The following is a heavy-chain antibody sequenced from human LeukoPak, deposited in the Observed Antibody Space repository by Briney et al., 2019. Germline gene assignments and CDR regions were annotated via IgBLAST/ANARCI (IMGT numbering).Heavy chain of an antibody. J-gene: IGHJ4*02. V-gene: IGHV4-59*08. Sequence: SETLSLTCNVSGGSLNTYYWSWVRQPPGEGLEWIGYISYTGSTNCNPSLRSRVTISVDTSKTQFSLKLSSVTAADTAVYYCARHRLGYSYGPFDYWGQGTLVTVSS. CDR2: ISYTGST. CDR1: GGSLNTYY. D-gene: IGHD5-18*01. CDR3: ARHRLGYSYGPFDY.